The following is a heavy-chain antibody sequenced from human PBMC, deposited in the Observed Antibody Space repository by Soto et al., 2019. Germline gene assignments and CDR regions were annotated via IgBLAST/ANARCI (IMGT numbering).Heavy chain of an antibody. CDR1: GGSISSWGYS. CDR3: ASGPPMFS. Sequence: QLQPQESGSGLVKPSQTLSLTGGVSGGSISSWGYSWSWMRLPPGNGMEWIGYIYHSARTYYNPSFKRRVLISGCSSKNQSSLKLRSVTTAETTVYYCASGPPMFSWGQGIRVTVSS. CDR2: IYHSART. D-gene: IGHD3-10*02. J-gene: IGHJ5*02. V-gene: IGHV4-30-2*01.